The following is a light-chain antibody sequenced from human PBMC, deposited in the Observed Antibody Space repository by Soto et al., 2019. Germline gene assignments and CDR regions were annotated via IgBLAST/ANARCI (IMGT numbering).Light chain of an antibody. CDR2: WAS. CDR3: QQYYATPRT. J-gene: IGKJ1*01. V-gene: IGKV4-1*01. CDR1: QSVLYSSNNKNY. Sequence: DIVMTQSPDSLAVSLGERATINCKSSQSVLYSSNNKNYLAWYQHKAGQPPKLLISWASTRESGVPDRFSGRGSGTDFTLTISSLRAEDVAVYYCQQYYATPRTFGQGTKVEIK.